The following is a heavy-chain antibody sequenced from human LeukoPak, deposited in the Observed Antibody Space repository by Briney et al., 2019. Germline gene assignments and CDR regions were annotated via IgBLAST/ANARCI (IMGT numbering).Heavy chain of an antibody. Sequence: LGESLKISCKGSGYSFTSYWIAWVRQMPGKGLELMGIIYPGDSNTKYSPSFQGQVTISADKSFTTAYLQWASLKAADSAMYYCARQTTLSRGWYFDLWGLGTLVTASS. CDR2: IYPGDSNT. J-gene: IGHJ2*01. V-gene: IGHV5-51*01. CDR3: ARQTTLSRGWYFDL. D-gene: IGHD4-17*01. CDR1: GYSFTSYW.